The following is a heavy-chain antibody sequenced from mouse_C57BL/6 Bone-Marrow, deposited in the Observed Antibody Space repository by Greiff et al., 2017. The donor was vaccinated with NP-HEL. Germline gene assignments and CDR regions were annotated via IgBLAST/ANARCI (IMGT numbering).Heavy chain of an antibody. CDR3: ARTASYYDGSSLYFDY. J-gene: IGHJ2*01. Sequence: DVQLQESGPSLVRPSQTLSLTCTVTGFSINSDCYWIWIRQFPGNKLEYIGYTFYSGITYYNPSLESRTYITRDTSKNQFSLKLSSVTTEDTATYYCARTASYYDGSSLYFDYWGQGTTLTVSS. V-gene: IGHV3-3*01. CDR1: GFSINSDCY. D-gene: IGHD1-1*01. CDR2: TFYSGIT.